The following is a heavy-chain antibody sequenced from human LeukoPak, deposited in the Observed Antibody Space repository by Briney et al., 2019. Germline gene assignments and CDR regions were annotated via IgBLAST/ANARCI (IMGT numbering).Heavy chain of an antibody. Sequence: SETLSLTCTVSGGSISSYYWSWIRQPPGKGLEWIGYIYYSGSTNYNPSLKSRVTISVDTSKNQFSLMLSSVTAADTAVYYCARSKDILTGYCFDYWGQGTLVTVSS. CDR3: ARSKDILTGYCFDY. CDR1: GGSISSYY. J-gene: IGHJ4*02. V-gene: IGHV4-59*01. CDR2: IYYSGST. D-gene: IGHD3-9*01.